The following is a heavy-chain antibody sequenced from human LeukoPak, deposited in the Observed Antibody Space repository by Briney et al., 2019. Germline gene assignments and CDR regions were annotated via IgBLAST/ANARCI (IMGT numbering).Heavy chain of an antibody. CDR3: ARHEGYYGSGTDY. Sequence: SETPSLTCTVSGGSISSSSYYWGWIRQPPGTGLEWIGSIYYSGGTYYNASLKSRVTISIDTSKNQFSLKLSSVTAADTAVYYCARHEGYYGSGTDYWGQGTLVTVSS. D-gene: IGHD3-10*01. V-gene: IGHV4-39*01. J-gene: IGHJ4*02. CDR2: IYYSGGT. CDR1: GGSISSSSYY.